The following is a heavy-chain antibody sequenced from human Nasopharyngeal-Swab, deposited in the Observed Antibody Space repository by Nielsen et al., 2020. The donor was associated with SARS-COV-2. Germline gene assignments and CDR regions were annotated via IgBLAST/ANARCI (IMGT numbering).Heavy chain of an antibody. J-gene: IGHJ4*02. CDR3: ARAKTGDFDY. CDR2: IYSGGST. Sequence: GESLKISCAASGFTVSSNYMSWVRQAPGKGLEWVSVIYSGGSTYYADSVKGRFTISRDNSKNTLYLQMNSLRAEDTAVYYCARAKTGDFDYWGQGTLVTVSS. V-gene: IGHV3-53*01. D-gene: IGHD7-27*01. CDR1: GFTVSSNY.